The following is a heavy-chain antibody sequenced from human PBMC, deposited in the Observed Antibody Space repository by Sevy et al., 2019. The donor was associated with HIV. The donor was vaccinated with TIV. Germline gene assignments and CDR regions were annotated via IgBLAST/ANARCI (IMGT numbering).Heavy chain of an antibody. V-gene: IGHV4-39*01. D-gene: IGHD3-22*01. J-gene: IGHJ3*02. CDR2: GYYSGST. Sequence: SETLSLTCTVSGGSISSSSYYWGWIRQPPGKGLEWIGSGYYSGSTYYNPSLKSRVTISVDTSKNQFSLKLSSVTAADTAVYYCAGHMIRYSFAAFDIWGQGTMVTVSS. CDR3: AGHMIRYSFAAFDI. CDR1: GGSISSSSYY.